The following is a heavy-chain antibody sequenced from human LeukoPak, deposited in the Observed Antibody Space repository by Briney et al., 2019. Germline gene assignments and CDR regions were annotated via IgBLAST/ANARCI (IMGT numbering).Heavy chain of an antibody. CDR1: GGSFSGYY. CDR2: INHSGST. J-gene: IGHJ4*02. Sequence: SETLSLTCAVYGGSFSGYYWSWIRQPPGKGLEWIGEINHSGSTNYNPSLKSRVTISVDTSKNQFSLKLSSVTAADTAVYYCARISRDGYNSLDYWGQGTLVTVSS. D-gene: IGHD5-24*01. V-gene: IGHV4-34*01. CDR3: ARISRDGYNSLDY.